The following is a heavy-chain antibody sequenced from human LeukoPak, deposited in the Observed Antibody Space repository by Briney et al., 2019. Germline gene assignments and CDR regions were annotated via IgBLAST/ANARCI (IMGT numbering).Heavy chain of an antibody. Sequence: GGSLRLSCAASGFTFSSYAMSWVRQAPGKGLEWVSAISGSGGSTYYADSVKGRFTISRDNSKNTLYLQMNSLRAEDTAVYYCARDSRIAVAGGGIDYWGQGTLVTVSS. CDR1: GFTFSSYA. CDR2: ISGSGGST. D-gene: IGHD6-19*01. J-gene: IGHJ4*02. CDR3: ARDSRIAVAGGGIDY. V-gene: IGHV3-23*01.